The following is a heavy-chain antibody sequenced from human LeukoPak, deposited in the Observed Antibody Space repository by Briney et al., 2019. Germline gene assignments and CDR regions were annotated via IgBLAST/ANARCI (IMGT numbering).Heavy chain of an antibody. V-gene: IGHV3-48*01. D-gene: IGHD1-26*01. Sequence: GGTLRLSCAASGFTLSNYNMNWVRQGPGTGLEGVSYISMSSTIYYAASGEGRFTISRDNAKSSVYLHMKSLRAEDTAVYYCARDPQSYRRGAFDVWGQGTMVTVSS. CDR2: ISMSSTI. CDR1: GFTLSNYN. CDR3: ARDPQSYRRGAFDV. J-gene: IGHJ3*01.